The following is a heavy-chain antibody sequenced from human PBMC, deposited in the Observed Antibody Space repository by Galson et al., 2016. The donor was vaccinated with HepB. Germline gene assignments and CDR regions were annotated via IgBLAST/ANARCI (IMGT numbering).Heavy chain of an antibody. J-gene: IGHJ4*02. CDR3: GRVYSSDWYSSFDS. Sequence: SETLSLTCTVSGASMNRFYWSWIRQPPGKGLEWIGYIYHTGSTNYNPSVKSRVTISVDMSKNQFSLKLTSMTAADTAVYYCGRVYSSDWYSSFDSWGQGTLVTVSS. D-gene: IGHD6-19*01. V-gene: IGHV4-59*01. CDR2: IYHTGST. CDR1: GASMNRFY.